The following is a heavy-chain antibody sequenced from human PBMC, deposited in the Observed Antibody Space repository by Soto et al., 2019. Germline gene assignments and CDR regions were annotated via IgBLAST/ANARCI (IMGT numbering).Heavy chain of an antibody. J-gene: IGHJ4*02. CDR2: IYYSGST. CDR1: GGSISSYY. D-gene: IGHD2-15*01. CDR3: ARVICSGGSCYLDY. V-gene: IGHV4-59*01. Sequence: SETLSLTCTVSGGSISSYYWSWIRQPPGEGLEWIGYIYYSGSTNYNPSLKSRVTISVDTSKNQFSLKLSSVTAADTAVYYCARVICSGGSCYLDYWGQGTLVTVSS.